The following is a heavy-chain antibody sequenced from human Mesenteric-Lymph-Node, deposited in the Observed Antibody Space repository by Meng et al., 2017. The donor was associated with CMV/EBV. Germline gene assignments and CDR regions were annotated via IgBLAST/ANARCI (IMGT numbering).Heavy chain of an antibody. CDR1: CGSVSSCY. J-gene: IGHJ4*02. Sequence: SLTCAVSCGSVSSCYWGWFRPPPGKGLWWIGYVYCGGSTNCNPSLKSRVTMSVDTSKNQFSLRLSSVTAADTAVYYCARLRSDYFDYWGQGTLVTVSS. D-gene: IGHD4-17*01. V-gene: IGHV4-59*02. CDR3: ARLRSDYFDY. CDR2: VYCGGST.